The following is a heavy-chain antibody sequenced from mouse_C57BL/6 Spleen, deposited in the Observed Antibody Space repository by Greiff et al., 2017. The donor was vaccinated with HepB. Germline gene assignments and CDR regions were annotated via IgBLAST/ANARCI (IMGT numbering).Heavy chain of an antibody. CDR3: ARAYVDYGGEYFDY. CDR1: GFTFTNYY. CDR2: ISNGGGST. V-gene: IGHV5-12*01. D-gene: IGHD2-4*01. J-gene: IGHJ2*01. Sequence: EVQLVESGGGLVQPGASLKLSCAASGFTFTNYYMYWVRQTPEERLEWVAYISNGGGSTYYPDTVKGRFTIAIDNAKNTLYLQMSRLKSEDTAMYYCARAYVDYGGEYFDYWGQGTTLTVSS.